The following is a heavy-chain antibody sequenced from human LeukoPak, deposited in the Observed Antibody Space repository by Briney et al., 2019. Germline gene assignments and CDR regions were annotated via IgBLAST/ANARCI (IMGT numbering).Heavy chain of an antibody. D-gene: IGHD3-22*01. CDR2: ISSSSSTI. CDR1: GFTFSTYS. CDR3: ARGSTYYDSSGQVPFDY. J-gene: IGHJ4*02. Sequence: GGSLRLSCAASGFTFSTYSMNWVRQAPGKGLEWVSYISSSSSTIYYADSVKGRFTISRDNAKNSLYLQMNSPRAEDTAVYYCARGSTYYDSSGQVPFDYWGQGTLVTVSS. V-gene: IGHV3-48*01.